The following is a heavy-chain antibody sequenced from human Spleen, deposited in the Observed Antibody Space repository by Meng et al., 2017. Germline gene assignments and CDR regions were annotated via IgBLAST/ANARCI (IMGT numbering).Heavy chain of an antibody. CDR3: ARRRGGNSALDC. D-gene: IGHD4-23*01. V-gene: IGHV4-4*07. CDR1: GGSISDYY. Sequence: SETLSLTCTVSGGSISDYYWSWIRQPAGKGLEWIGRIYASGSANYNPSLKSRVTISVDTSKNQFSLKVTSVTAADTAVYYCARRRGGNSALDCWGQGTLVTVSS. CDR2: IYASGSA. J-gene: IGHJ4*02.